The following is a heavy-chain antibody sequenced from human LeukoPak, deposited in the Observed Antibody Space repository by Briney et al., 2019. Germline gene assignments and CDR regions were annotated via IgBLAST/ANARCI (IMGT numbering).Heavy chain of an antibody. V-gene: IGHV3-13*04. D-gene: IGHD2-2*01. CDR1: GFTSSAYD. CDR2: SGTVGNT. CDR3: VRAAMPYIINGRRFDY. Sequence: GESLRLSCAASGFTSSAYDMHWVRQITGGGLEWVSTSGTVGNTFYSDSVKGRFTISRENAKNSVHLQMNSLRVEDSAIYFCVRAAMPYIINGRRFDYWGQGTLVTVSS. J-gene: IGHJ4*02.